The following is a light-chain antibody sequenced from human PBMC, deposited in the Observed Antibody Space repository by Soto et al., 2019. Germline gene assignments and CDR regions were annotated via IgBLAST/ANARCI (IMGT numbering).Light chain of an antibody. Sequence: EIVLTQSPGTLSLSPGDRATLSCRSSQSVSSNYLAWYQQKPGQAPRLLIYGASSRATGIPDRFSGSGSGTDFTVTISRLEPEDFAVYYCQQYGTSPLTFGGGPKIQIK. J-gene: IGKJ4*02. CDR2: GAS. V-gene: IGKV3-20*01. CDR3: QQYGTSPLT. CDR1: QSVSSNY.